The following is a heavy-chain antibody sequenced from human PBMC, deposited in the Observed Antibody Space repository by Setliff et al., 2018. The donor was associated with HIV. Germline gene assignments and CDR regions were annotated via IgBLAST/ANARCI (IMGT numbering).Heavy chain of an antibody. J-gene: IGHJ3*02. CDR2: INPSGDIT. Sequence: ASVKVSCKASGNTFSSHYMHWVRQAPGKGIEWMGLINPSGDITSYAEKFQGRVTMTRDTSTSTVHMELRSLRSEDTAIYYCASKGGSGNYPDSDAFDIWGQGTLVTVSS. V-gene: IGHV1-46*01. D-gene: IGHD3-10*01. CDR3: ASKGGSGNYPDSDAFDI. CDR1: GNTFSSHY.